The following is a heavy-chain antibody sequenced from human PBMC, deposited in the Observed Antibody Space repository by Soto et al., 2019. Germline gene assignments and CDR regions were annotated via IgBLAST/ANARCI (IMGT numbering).Heavy chain of an antibody. CDR3: AREALGWSGAREHYVDY. Sequence: QVQLVQSGAEVKKPGASVKVSCKASGYSFANSGFSWVRQAPGQGLEWMGWISAYNGNTNYAQKFQGRVTMTTDTSTTTAYMELRSLRSDDTAVYYCAREALGWSGAREHYVDYWGQGTLVTVSS. CDR1: GYSFANSG. D-gene: IGHD3-3*01. CDR2: ISAYNGNT. J-gene: IGHJ4*02. V-gene: IGHV1-18*01.